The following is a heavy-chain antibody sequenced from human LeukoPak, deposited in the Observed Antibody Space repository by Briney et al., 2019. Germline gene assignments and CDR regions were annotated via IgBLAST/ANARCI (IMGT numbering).Heavy chain of an antibody. V-gene: IGHV4-59*01. Sequence: SETLSLTCTVSGGSISSYYWSWIRQPPGKGLEWIGYIYYSGSTNYNPSLKSRVTISVDTSKNQFSLKLSSVTAADTAVYYCARDLAYDYGDYLGWFDPWGQGTLVTVSS. D-gene: IGHD4-17*01. J-gene: IGHJ5*02. CDR3: ARDLAYDYGDYLGWFDP. CDR2: IYYSGST. CDR1: GGSISSYY.